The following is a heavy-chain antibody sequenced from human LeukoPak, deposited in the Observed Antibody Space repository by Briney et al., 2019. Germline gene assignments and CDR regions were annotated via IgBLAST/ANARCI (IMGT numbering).Heavy chain of an antibody. CDR3: AGGQGWLLDY. D-gene: IGHD2-15*01. Sequence: GGSLRLSCAASGLTFSSYWMTWVRRAPGKGLEWVANIKQDGSEQYYVDSVRGRFTISRDNAKNSLFLQMNSLRVEDTAVYYCAGGQGWLLDYWGQGALVTVSS. CDR2: IKQDGSEQ. J-gene: IGHJ4*02. V-gene: IGHV3-7*05. CDR1: GLTFSSYW.